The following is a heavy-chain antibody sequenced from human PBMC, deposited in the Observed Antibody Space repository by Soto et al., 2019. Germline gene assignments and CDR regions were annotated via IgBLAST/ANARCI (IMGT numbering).Heavy chain of an antibody. J-gene: IGHJ4*02. CDR1: GGSISNYY. CDR3: ARGVLRFLEWLLYFDY. CDR2: ISYSGST. Sequence: SETLSLTCTVSGGSISNYYWSWIRQPPGKGLQWIGYISYSGSTSYNPSLKSRVTISVDTSKNQFSLKLSSVTAADTAVYYCARGVLRFLEWLLYFDYWGQGTLVTVSS. D-gene: IGHD3-3*01. V-gene: IGHV4-59*12.